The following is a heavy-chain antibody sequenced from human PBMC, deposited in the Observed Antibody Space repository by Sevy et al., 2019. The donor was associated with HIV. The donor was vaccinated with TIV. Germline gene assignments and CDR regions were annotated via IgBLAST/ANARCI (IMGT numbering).Heavy chain of an antibody. J-gene: IGHJ3*02. D-gene: IGHD3-22*01. Sequence: GGSLRLSCAASGFTFSSYGMRWVRQAPGKGLEWVAVIWYDGSNKYYADSVKGRFTISRDNSKNTLYLQMNSLRAEDTAVYYCARDTFSSGYTDAFDIWGQGTMVTVSS. CDR3: ARDTFSSGYTDAFDI. V-gene: IGHV3-33*01. CDR1: GFTFSSYG. CDR2: IWYDGSNK.